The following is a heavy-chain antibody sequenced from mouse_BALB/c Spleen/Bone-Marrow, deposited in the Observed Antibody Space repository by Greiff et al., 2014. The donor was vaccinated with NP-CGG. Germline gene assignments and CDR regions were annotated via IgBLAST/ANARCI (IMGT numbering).Heavy chain of an antibody. V-gene: IGHV3-2*02. Sequence: VQLKESGPGLVKPSQSLSLTCTVTGYSITSDYAWNWIRQFPGNKLEWMGYISYSDITSYNPSLKSRISITRDTSKNQFFLQLNSVTPEDTATYYCARSAGSSRYWYFDVWGAGTTVTVSS. CDR2: ISYSDIT. J-gene: IGHJ1*01. CDR3: ARSAGSSRYWYFDV. D-gene: IGHD1-1*01. CDR1: GYSITSDYA.